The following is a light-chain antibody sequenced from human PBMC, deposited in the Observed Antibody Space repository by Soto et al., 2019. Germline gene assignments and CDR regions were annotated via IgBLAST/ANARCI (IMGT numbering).Light chain of an antibody. Sequence: DIVMTQTPRSSPVTLGQAASISCRSSQSLVHNDGNTSLIWFQQRPGQPPRLLIYKVSDRFSGVPDRFSGSGAGTEFTLTISRVEAEDVGVYYCMQATNSSWTFGQGTKVEI. CDR2: KVS. V-gene: IGKV2-24*01. J-gene: IGKJ1*01. CDR3: MQATNSSWT. CDR1: QSLVHNDGNTS.